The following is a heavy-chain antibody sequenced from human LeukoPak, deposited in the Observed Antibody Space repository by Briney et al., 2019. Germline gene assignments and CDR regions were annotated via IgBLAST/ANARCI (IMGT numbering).Heavy chain of an antibody. Sequence: PSETLSLTCAVYGGSFSGYYWSWIRQPPGKGLEWIGEINHSGSTNYNPSLKSRVTILLHTSKNHFSLKLSSVTAADTAVYFCARGPYSYDSSGAFDIWGQGTMVTVSS. CDR2: INHSGST. D-gene: IGHD3-22*01. CDR1: GGSFSGYY. V-gene: IGHV4-34*01. J-gene: IGHJ3*02. CDR3: ARGPYSYDSSGAFDI.